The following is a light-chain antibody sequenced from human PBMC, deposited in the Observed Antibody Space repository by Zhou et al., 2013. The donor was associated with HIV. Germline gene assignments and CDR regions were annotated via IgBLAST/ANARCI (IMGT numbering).Light chain of an antibody. Sequence: DIQMTQSPSSLSASVGDRITITCRASQSISTYPIWYQQQPGKAPNLLIYAASNLQSGVPSRFSGSGSGTDFTLTISSLQPEDFATYYCQQSYSTPFTFGPGTKVDIK. J-gene: IGKJ3*01. CDR3: QQSYSTPFT. CDR1: QSISTY. CDR2: AAS. V-gene: IGKV1-39*01.